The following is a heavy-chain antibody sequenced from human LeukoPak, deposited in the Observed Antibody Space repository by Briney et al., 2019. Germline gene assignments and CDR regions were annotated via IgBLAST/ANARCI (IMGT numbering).Heavy chain of an antibody. D-gene: IGHD3-10*01. Sequence: GESLKISCKGSGYNFTSYWIGWVRQMPGKGLEWMGIIYPGDSDTRYSPSFQGQVTISADKSISTAYLQWSSLKASDTAIYYCARRYYYASGAYYMDVWGKGTTVTISS. V-gene: IGHV5-51*01. CDR3: ARRYYYASGAYYMDV. J-gene: IGHJ6*03. CDR2: IYPGDSDT. CDR1: GYNFTSYW.